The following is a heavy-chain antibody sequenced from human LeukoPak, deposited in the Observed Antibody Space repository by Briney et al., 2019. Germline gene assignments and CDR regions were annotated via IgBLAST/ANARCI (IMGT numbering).Heavy chain of an antibody. V-gene: IGHV4-38-2*02. D-gene: IGHD3-3*01. CDR2: IYHSGST. Sequence: PSGTLSLTCTVSGYSISSGYYWGWIRQPPGKGLEWIGSIYHSGSTYYDPSLKSRVTISVDTSKNQFSLKLSSVTAADTAVYYCFGDDFWSGYYTDWGQGTLVTVSS. J-gene: IGHJ4*02. CDR3: FGDDFWSGYYTD. CDR1: GYSISSGYY.